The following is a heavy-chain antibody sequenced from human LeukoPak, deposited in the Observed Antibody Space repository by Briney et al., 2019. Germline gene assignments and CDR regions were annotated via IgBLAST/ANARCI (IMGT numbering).Heavy chain of an antibody. CDR2: ISGSGGNT. V-gene: IGHV3-23*01. D-gene: IGHD6-19*01. Sequence: GGSLRLSCAASGFTFSSYAMSWVRQSPGKGLEWVSAISGSGGNTYYADSVKGRFTISRDNSKNTLYLQMNSLRAEDTAVYYCAKVKGIAVAGPWIDYWGQGTLVTVSS. CDR3: AKVKGIAVAGPWIDY. J-gene: IGHJ4*02. CDR1: GFTFSSYA.